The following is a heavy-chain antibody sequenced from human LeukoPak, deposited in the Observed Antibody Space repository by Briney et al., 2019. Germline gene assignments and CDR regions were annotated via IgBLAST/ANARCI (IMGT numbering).Heavy chain of an antibody. J-gene: IGHJ6*02. D-gene: IGHD5-12*01. CDR2: INHGGST. Sequence: SETLSLTCAVYGGSFSGYYWSWIRQPPGKGLGWIGEINHGGSTNYNPSLKSRVTISVDTSKNQFSLKLSSVTAADTAVYYCARRGGYHITNLYGMDVWGQGTTVTVSS. CDR3: ARRGGYHITNLYGMDV. V-gene: IGHV4-34*01. CDR1: GGSFSGYY.